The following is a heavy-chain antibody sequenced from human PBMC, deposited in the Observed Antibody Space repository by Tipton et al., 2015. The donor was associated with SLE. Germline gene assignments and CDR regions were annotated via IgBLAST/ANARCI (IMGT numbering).Heavy chain of an antibody. CDR3: ARGEPYGVRGATPDY. D-gene: IGHD3-10*01. V-gene: IGHV4-61*09. CDR2: IYTSGST. Sequence: TLSLTCTVSGGSISSGGYYWSWIRQPAGKGLEWIGHIYTSGSTNYNPSLKSRVTISVDTSKNQFSLKLSSVTAADTAVYYCARGEPYGVRGATPDYWGQGTLVTVSS. CDR1: GGSISSGGYY. J-gene: IGHJ4*02.